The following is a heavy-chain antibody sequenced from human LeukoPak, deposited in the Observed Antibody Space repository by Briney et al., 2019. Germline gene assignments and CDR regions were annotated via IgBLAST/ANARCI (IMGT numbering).Heavy chain of an antibody. CDR2: INHSGST. CDR1: GGSFSGYY. V-gene: IGHV4-34*01. Sequence: PSETLSLTCAVYGGSFSGYYWSWIRQPPGKGLEWVGEINHSGSTNYNPSLKSRVTISVDTSKNQFSLKLSPVTAADTAVYYCARGRRGSGNYYGMDVWGQGTTVTVSS. CDR3: ARGRRGSGNYYGMDV. J-gene: IGHJ6*02. D-gene: IGHD3-10*01.